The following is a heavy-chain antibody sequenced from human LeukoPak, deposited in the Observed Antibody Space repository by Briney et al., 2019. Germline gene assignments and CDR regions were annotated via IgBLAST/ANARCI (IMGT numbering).Heavy chain of an antibody. CDR3: ARRVYGSGSKYAFDI. D-gene: IGHD3-10*01. J-gene: IGHJ3*02. V-gene: IGHV5-51*01. CDR2: IYPGDSDT. Sequence: GESLKISCKGSGYSFTSYWIGWVRHMPGKGLQWLGIIYPGDSDTRYSPSFQGQVTISADKSISTAYLQWSSLKASDTAMYYCARRVYGSGSKYAFDIWGQGTMVTVSS. CDR1: GYSFTSYW.